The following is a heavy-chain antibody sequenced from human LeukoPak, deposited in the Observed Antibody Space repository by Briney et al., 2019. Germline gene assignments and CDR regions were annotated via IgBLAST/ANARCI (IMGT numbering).Heavy chain of an antibody. V-gene: IGHV1-69*01. D-gene: IGHD3-10*01. J-gene: IGHJ4*02. Sequence: ASVKVSCKASGGTFSSYAISWVRQAPGQGLGWMGGIIPIFGTANYAQKLQGRVTITADESTSTAYMELSSLRCEDTAVYYCARGARGSRGYFDYWGQGTLVTVSS. CDR1: GGTFSSYA. CDR3: ARGARGSRGYFDY. CDR2: IIPIFGTA.